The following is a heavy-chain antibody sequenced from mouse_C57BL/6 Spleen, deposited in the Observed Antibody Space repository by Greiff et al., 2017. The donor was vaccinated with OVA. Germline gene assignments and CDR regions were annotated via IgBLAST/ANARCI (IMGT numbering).Heavy chain of an antibody. J-gene: IGHJ2*01. CDR1: GYTFTDYY. V-gene: IGHV1-19*01. CDR2: INPYNGGT. CDR3: ATYYDERSFDY. D-gene: IGHD2-4*01. Sequence: VQLQQSGPVLVKPGASVKMSCKASGYTFTDYYMNWVKQSHGKSLEWIGVINPYNGGTSYNQKFKGKATLTVDKSSSTAYMELNSLTSEDSAVYYCATYYDERSFDYWGQGTTLTVSS.